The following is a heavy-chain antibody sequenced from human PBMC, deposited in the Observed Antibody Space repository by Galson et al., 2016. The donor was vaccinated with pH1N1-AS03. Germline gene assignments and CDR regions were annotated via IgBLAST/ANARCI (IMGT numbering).Heavy chain of an antibody. J-gene: IGHJ4*02. CDR1: GFTFRYAW. V-gene: IGHV3-15*01. CDR2: IKSKTDGGTT. Sequence: SLRLSCAASGFTFRYAWMSWVRRAPGKGLEWVGRIKSKTDGGTTDFAAPVEGRFTISRDDSKNMLYLQMNSLKTEDSAMYYCTKEGYGDYFDYWGQGTLVTVSS. CDR3: TKEGYGDYFDY. D-gene: IGHD4-17*01.